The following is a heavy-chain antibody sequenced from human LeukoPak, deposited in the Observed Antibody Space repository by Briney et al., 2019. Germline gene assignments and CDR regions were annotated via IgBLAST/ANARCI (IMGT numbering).Heavy chain of an antibody. J-gene: IGHJ4*02. D-gene: IGHD1-26*01. Sequence: PSETLSLTCTVSGGSISSSSYYWGWIRQPPGKGLEWIGSIYYSGSTYYNPSLKSRVTISVDTSKNQFSLKLSSVTAADTAVYYCARLARFRSGSYWMKYYFDYWGQGTLVTVSS. CDR1: GGSISSSSYY. CDR3: ARLARFRSGSYWMKYYFDY. V-gene: IGHV4-39*01. CDR2: IYYSGST.